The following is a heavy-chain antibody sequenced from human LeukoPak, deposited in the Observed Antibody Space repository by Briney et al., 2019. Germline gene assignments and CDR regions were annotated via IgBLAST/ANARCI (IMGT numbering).Heavy chain of an antibody. V-gene: IGHV4-59*11. J-gene: IGHJ5*02. D-gene: IGHD1/OR15-1a*01. Sequence: SETLSLTCTVAGCSISSHYWSWIRQPPGKGLEGSGYIYYSGSTNYNPSLESRVTIAVDTSKNQFSLKLSPVTAAAAAVYWWGRDMNDNNFDPLGQGTLVTVSS. CDR3: GRDMNDNNFDP. CDR1: GCSISSHY. CDR2: IYYSGST.